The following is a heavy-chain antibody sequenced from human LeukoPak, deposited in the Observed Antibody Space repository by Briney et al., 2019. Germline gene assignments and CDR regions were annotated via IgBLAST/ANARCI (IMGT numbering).Heavy chain of an antibody. CDR3: GRVIGARRSGWLYYFDY. Sequence: SVKVSCKASGGTFSSYAISWVRQAPGQGLEWMGGIIPIFGTANYAQKFQGRVTITADESTSTAYMELSSLRSEDTAVYYCGRVIGARRSGWLYYFDYWGQGTLVTVSS. J-gene: IGHJ4*02. CDR1: GGTFSSYA. V-gene: IGHV1-69*13. CDR2: IIPIFGTA. D-gene: IGHD6-19*01.